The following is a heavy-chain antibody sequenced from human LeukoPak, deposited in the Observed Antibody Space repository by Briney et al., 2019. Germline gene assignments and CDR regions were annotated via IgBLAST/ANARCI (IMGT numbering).Heavy chain of an antibody. Sequence: GGSLRLSCAASGFTFSSYAMHWVRQAPGKGLEWVAVISYDGSNKYYADSVKGRFTISRDNSKNTVNLQMNSLRAEDTAVYYCARDRNMVVTAPGNWGQGTTVTVSS. CDR1: GFTFSSYA. CDR2: ISYDGSNK. D-gene: IGHD2-21*02. V-gene: IGHV3-30-3*01. CDR3: ARDRNMVVTAPGN. J-gene: IGHJ6*02.